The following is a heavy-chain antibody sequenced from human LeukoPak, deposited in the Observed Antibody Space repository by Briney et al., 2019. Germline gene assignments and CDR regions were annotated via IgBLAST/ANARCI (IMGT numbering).Heavy chain of an antibody. J-gene: IGHJ2*01. CDR1: GFTFSRYS. Sequence: PGGSLRLSCEVSGFTFSRYSVNWVRQAPGKGLEWVSYISGGSSTIYYADSEKGRFTVSRDNAKNSLYLHMKSLRAEDTAVYYCARRLPVDYGDYWYFDLWGRGTLVTVSS. V-gene: IGHV3-48*04. D-gene: IGHD4-17*01. CDR3: ARRLPVDYGDYWYFDL. CDR2: ISGGSSTI.